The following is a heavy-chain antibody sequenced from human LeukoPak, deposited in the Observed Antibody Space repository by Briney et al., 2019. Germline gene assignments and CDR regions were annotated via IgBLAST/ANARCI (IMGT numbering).Heavy chain of an antibody. CDR3: GRDKLLGDYFRSTSCYQNNYYYYMDV. CDR2: IWYDGSNK. V-gene: IGHV3-33*01. D-gene: IGHD2-2*01. J-gene: IGHJ6*03. CDR1: GFTFSSYG. Sequence: GGSLRLSCAASGFTFSSYGMHWVRQAPGKGLEWVAVIWYDGSNKYYADSVKGRFTISRDNSKNTLYLQMNSLRAEDTAVYYCGRDKLLGDYFRSTSCYQNNYYYYMDVGGKGTTVTVSS.